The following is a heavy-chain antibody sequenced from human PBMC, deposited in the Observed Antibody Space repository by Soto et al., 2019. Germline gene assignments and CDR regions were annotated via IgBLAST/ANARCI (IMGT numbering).Heavy chain of an antibody. V-gene: IGHV4-30-2*01. J-gene: IGHJ5*02. Sequence: SETLSLTCAVSGGSIISGGYAWSWIRQPRVKCLEWIGYIYDSGSTYYNPSLKIRCTMSLYSSKNQFSLNLSSVTAEDTAVYYFARVPDRWGQGTLVTVST. CDR1: GGSIISGGYA. CDR3: ARVPDR. D-gene: IGHD2-2*01. CDR2: IYDSGST.